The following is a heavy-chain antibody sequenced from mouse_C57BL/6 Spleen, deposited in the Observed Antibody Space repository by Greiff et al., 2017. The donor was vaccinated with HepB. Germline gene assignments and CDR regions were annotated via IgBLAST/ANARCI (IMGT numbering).Heavy chain of an antibody. CDR1: GFNIKDYY. CDR3: TTWYYDYPFAY. V-gene: IGHV14-1*01. J-gene: IGHJ3*01. D-gene: IGHD2-4*01. CDR2: IDPEDGDT. Sequence: VQLQQSGAELVRPGASVKLSCTASGFNIKDYYMHWVKQRPEQGLEWIGRIDPEDGDTEYAPKFQGKATMTADTSSNTAYMQLSSLTSEDTAFYYCTTWYYDYPFAYWGQGTLVTVSA.